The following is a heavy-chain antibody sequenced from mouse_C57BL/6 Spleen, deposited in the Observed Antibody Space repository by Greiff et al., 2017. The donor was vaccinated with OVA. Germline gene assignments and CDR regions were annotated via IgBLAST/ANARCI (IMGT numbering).Heavy chain of an antibody. CDR3: ARGGYDYPWFAY. Sequence: QVQLQQPGAELVKPGASVKLSCKASGYTFTSYWMQWVKQRPGQGLEWIGEIDPSDSYTNYNQQFKGKATLTVDTSSSTAYMQLSSLTSEDSAVYYCARGGYDYPWFAYWGQGTLVTVSA. V-gene: IGHV1-50*01. J-gene: IGHJ3*01. CDR2: IDPSDSYT. D-gene: IGHD2-4*01. CDR1: GYTFTSYW.